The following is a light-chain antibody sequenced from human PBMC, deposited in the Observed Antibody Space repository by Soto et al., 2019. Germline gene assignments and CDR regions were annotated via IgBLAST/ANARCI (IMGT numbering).Light chain of an antibody. V-gene: IGKV1-5*03. J-gene: IGKJ1*01. CDR3: QHYKRSSEA. CDR2: HAS. CDR1: QTISSW. Sequence: DIQMTQSHSTLSAAVGDRVTITCRASQTISSWLACYQQKPGKAPKLLIYHASTVKSGVPSRFSGSGSGTEFSLTISSLQPDDFATYDCQHYKRSSEAFGQGTKVECK.